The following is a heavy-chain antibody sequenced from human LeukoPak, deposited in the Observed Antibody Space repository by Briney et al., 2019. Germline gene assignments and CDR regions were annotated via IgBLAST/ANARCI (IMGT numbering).Heavy chain of an antibody. CDR2: ISNNGGSS. CDR3: AKSNSFDY. J-gene: IGHJ4*02. Sequence: GGSLRLSCSASGFTFSAYAMYWVRQAPGKGLEYVSGISNNGGSSFYADSVKGRFTISRDNSKNTLYLQMSSLRAEDTAVYYCAKSNSFDYWGQGTLVTVSS. V-gene: IGHV3-64D*09. CDR1: GFTFSAYA.